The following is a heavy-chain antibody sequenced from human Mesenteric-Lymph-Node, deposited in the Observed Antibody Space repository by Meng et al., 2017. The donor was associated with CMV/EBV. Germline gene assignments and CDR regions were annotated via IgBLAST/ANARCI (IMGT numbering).Heavy chain of an antibody. CDR2: IYSGGSST. Sequence: SGFTFSDYYMSWNRQAPGKGLEWVSVIYSGGSSTYYADSVKGRFTISRDNSKNTLYLQMNSLRAEDTAVYYCTKEGCSSNSCYFDYWGQGSLVTVSS. D-gene: IGHD2-2*01. CDR1: GFTFSDYY. CDR3: TKEGCSSNSCYFDY. V-gene: IGHV3-23*03. J-gene: IGHJ4*02.